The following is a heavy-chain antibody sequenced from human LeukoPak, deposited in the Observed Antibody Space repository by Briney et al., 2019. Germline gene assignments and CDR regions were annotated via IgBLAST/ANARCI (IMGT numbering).Heavy chain of an antibody. V-gene: IGHV5-51*01. CDR1: GYRFKEYW. Sequence: GESLKISCKGSGYRFKEYWIGWVRQMPGKGLEWMGIIYPDDSDIRYSPSFQGQVTISADRSISIAYLQWSSLKASDTAMYYCAGQTMGVRGGEWDYWGQGTLVTVSS. CDR3: AGQTMGVRGGEWDY. CDR2: IYPDDSDI. D-gene: IGHD3-10*01. J-gene: IGHJ4*02.